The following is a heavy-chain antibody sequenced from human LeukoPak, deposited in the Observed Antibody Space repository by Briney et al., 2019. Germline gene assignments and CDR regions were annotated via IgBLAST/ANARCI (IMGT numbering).Heavy chain of an antibody. CDR2: IYYSGST. D-gene: IGHD3-22*01. CDR1: GGSISSYY. V-gene: IGHV4-59*08. Sequence: SETLSLTCTVSGGSISSYYWSWIRQPPGKGLEWIGYIYYSGSTNYNPSLKSRVTISVDTSKNQFSLKLSSVTAADTAVYYCARGPYKYDGSGAFDIWGQGTMVTVSS. J-gene: IGHJ3*02. CDR3: ARGPYKYDGSGAFDI.